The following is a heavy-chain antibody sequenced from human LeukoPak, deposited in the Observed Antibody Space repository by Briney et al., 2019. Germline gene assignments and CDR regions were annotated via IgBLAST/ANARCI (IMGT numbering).Heavy chain of an antibody. D-gene: IGHD1-26*01. Sequence: GGSLRLSCAASGFTFSSYAMHWVRQAPGKGLEWVAVISYDGSNKYYADSVKGRFTISRDNSKNTLYLQMNSLRAEDTAVYYCAKDRIVGATPDYWGQGTLVTVSS. CDR1: GFTFSSYA. CDR3: AKDRIVGATPDY. CDR2: ISYDGSNK. V-gene: IGHV3-30-3*01. J-gene: IGHJ4*02.